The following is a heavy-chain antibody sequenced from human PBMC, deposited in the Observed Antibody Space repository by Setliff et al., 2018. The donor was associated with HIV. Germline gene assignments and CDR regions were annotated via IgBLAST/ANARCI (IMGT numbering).Heavy chain of an antibody. V-gene: IGHV1-8*01. Sequence: ASVTVSCKASGYTFTNYDINWVRQVTGQGLEWMGWMNPNSGNTGYGQKFQGRVTMTRDTSISTAYMELSNLGSEDTAVYYCARRIGFDVWGQGTMVTVSS. D-gene: IGHD2-15*01. CDR2: MNPNSGNT. J-gene: IGHJ3*01. CDR1: GYTFTNYD. CDR3: ARRIGFDV.